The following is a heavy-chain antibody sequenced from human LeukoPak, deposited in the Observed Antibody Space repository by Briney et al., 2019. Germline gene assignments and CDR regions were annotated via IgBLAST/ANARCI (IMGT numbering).Heavy chain of an antibody. V-gene: IGHV1-2*06. J-gene: IGHJ4*02. CDR3: ARVGITLLWLATNDY. Sequence: ASVKVSCKASGYTFTGYYMHWVRQAPGQGLEWMGRINPNSGGTNYAQKFQGRVTMSTDTSTSTAYMELRSLRSDDTAVYYCARVGITLLWLATNDYWGQGTLVPVSS. D-gene: IGHD2-2*01. CDR1: GYTFTGYY. CDR2: INPNSGGT.